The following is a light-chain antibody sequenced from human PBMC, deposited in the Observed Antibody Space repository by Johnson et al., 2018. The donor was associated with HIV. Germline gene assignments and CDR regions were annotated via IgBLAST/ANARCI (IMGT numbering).Light chain of an antibody. CDR3: GTWDNSLTAGV. J-gene: IGLJ1*01. V-gene: IGLV1-51*02. CDR1: SSNIGNNY. Sequence: QSILTQPPSVSAAPGQKVTISCSGSSSNIGNNYVSWYQQLPGTAPKLLIYENNKRPSGIPDRFSGSKSGTSATLAITGLQTGDEADYYCGTWDNSLTAGVFGSGTKVTVL. CDR2: ENN.